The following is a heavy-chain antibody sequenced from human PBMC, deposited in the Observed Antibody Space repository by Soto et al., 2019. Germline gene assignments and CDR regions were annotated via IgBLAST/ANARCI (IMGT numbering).Heavy chain of an antibody. J-gene: IGHJ3*02. Sequence: QVQLVESGGGVVQPGRSLRLSCAASGFTFSSYGMHWXXXXXXXXXXXXXXXSYDGSNKYYADSVKGRLTISRDNSKXXXXXXXXXXXXXXXXXXXXXXXXXXXXXXXXXXXXSDIWGQGTMVTVSS. V-gene: IGHV3-30*03. CDR1: GFTFSSYG. CDR3: XXXXXXXXXXXXXXXXSDI. CDR2: XSYDGSNK.